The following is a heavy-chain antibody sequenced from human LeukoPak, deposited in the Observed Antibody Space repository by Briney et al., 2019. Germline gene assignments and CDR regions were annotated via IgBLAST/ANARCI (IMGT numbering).Heavy chain of an antibody. Sequence: ASVKVSCKASGYTFTGYYMHWVRQAPGQGLEWMGWINPNSGGTNYAQKFQGRVTMTRDTSISTAYMELSRLRSDDTAVYYCARAHRSVVRGVIGYFDYWGQGTLVTVSS. CDR2: INPNSGGT. CDR1: GYTFTGYY. D-gene: IGHD3-10*01. J-gene: IGHJ4*02. CDR3: ARAHRSVVRGVIGYFDY. V-gene: IGHV1-2*02.